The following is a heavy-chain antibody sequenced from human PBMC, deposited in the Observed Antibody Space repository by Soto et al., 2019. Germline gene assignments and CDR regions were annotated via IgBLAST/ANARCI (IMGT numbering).Heavy chain of an antibody. CDR2: IYYSVSP. J-gene: IGHJ3*01. CDR1: GDSIINYY. V-gene: IGHV4-59*13. Sequence: SETLSLTCSVSGDSIINYYWSWIRQSPGKGLEWIGYIYYSVSPTYNPSLNSRVTISADTSSNQFFLKLNSVTAADTAVYYCGGSHNWGGYAFDVWGQGTMVTVS. D-gene: IGHD3-16*01. CDR3: GGSHNWGGYAFDV.